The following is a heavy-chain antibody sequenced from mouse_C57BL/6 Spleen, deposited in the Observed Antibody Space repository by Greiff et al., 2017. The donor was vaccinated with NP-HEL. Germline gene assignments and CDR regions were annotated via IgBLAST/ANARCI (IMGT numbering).Heavy chain of an antibody. D-gene: IGHD2-4*01. CDR3: ANYDWR. CDR2: INPNNGGT. J-gene: IGHJ2*01. CDR1: GYTFTDYY. Sequence: EVQLQQSGPELVKPGASVKISCKASGYTFTDYYMNWVKQSHGKSLEWIGDINPNNGGTSYNQKFKGKATLTVDKSSSTAYMELRSLTSEDSAVYYCANYDWRWGQGTTLTVSS. V-gene: IGHV1-26*01.